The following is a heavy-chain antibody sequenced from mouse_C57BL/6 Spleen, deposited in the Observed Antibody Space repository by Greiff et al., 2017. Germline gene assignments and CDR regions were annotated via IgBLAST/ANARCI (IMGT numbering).Heavy chain of an antibody. CDR3: AVITTVVATDY. D-gene: IGHD1-1*01. Sequence: QVQLQQSGAELAKPGASVKLSCKASGYTFTSYWMHWVKQRPGQGLEWIGYINPSNGYTKYNQKFKDKATLTADKSSSTAYMQLSSLTYEDSAVYDCAVITTVVATDYWGQGTTLTVSS. V-gene: IGHV1-7*01. CDR2: INPSNGYT. J-gene: IGHJ2*01. CDR1: GYTFTSYW.